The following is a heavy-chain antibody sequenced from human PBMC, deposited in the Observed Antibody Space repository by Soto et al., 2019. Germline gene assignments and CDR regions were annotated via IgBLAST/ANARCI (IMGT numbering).Heavy chain of an antibody. D-gene: IGHD5-18*01. V-gene: IGHV1-18*01. Sequence: ASVTVSCKASGYTFTSYGISWVRQAPGQGLEWMGWISAYNGNTNYAQKLQGRVTMTTDTSTSTAYVELRSLRSDDTAVYYCAREGYSYGYRYFDYWGQGTLVTVSS. J-gene: IGHJ4*02. CDR2: ISAYNGNT. CDR3: AREGYSYGYRYFDY. CDR1: GYTFTSYG.